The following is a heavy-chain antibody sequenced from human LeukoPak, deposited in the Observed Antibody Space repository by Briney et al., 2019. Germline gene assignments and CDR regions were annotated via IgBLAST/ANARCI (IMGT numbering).Heavy chain of an antibody. Sequence: GGSLRLSCATSGLTFTKAWMTWVRQAPGEGLEWVGRIKSNSDGGTTDYAAPVKGRFTISRDDSKNTLYLQMNSLKTEDTAVYYCTTNPYDRSGYHIWGQGTMVTVSS. CDR3: TTNPYDRSGYHI. CDR1: GLTFTKAW. D-gene: IGHD3-22*01. V-gene: IGHV3-15*01. J-gene: IGHJ3*02. CDR2: IKSNSDGGTT.